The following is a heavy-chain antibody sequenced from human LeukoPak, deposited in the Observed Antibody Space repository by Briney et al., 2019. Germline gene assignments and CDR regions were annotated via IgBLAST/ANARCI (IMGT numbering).Heavy chain of an antibody. CDR3: ARDPISDDILILWAGYFDL. D-gene: IGHD3-9*01. Sequence: ASVKVSCKASGYTFTSYYIHWVRQAPGQGLEWMGIINPSGGSTSYAQKFQGRVTMTRDTSTSTVYMELSSLRSEDTAVYYCARDPISDDILILWAGYFDLWGRGTLVTVSS. V-gene: IGHV1-46*01. CDR2: INPSGGST. CDR1: GYTFTSYY. J-gene: IGHJ2*01.